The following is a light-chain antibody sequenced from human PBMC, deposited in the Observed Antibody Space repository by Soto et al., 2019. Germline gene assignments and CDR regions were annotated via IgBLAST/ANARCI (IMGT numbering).Light chain of an antibody. J-gene: IGKJ1*01. Sequence: DIPMTPSPSTLSGSVGNRVTITFRASQTISSWLAWYQQKPGKAPKLLIYKASTLKSGVPSRFSGSGSGTEFTLTISSLQPDDFATYYCQHYNSYSEAFGQGTKVDIK. CDR1: QTISSW. CDR3: QHYNSYSEA. V-gene: IGKV1-5*03. CDR2: KAS.